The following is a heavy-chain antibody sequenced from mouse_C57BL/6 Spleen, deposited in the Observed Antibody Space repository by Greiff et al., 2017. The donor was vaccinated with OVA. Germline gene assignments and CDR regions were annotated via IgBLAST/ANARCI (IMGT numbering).Heavy chain of an antibody. CDR1: GFAFSSYW. D-gene: IGHD3-2*02. V-gene: IGHV1-80*01. CDR2: IYPGDGDT. CDR3: AREGAQAYAMDY. J-gene: IGHJ4*01. Sequence: QVHVKQSGAELVKPGASVKISCKASGFAFSSYWMNWVKQRPGTGLEWIGKIYPGDGDTNYTGKFKGKDTMTADKSSSTAYLQLSSLTSEDSAVDFCAREGAQAYAMDYWGQGTSVTVSS.